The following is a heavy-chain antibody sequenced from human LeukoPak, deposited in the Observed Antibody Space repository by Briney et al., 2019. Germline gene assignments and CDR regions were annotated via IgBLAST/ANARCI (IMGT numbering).Heavy chain of an antibody. V-gene: IGHV3-73*01. D-gene: IGHD4-23*01. Sequence: PGGSLRLSCAASGFTFSGSAMHWVRQASGKGLEWVGRIRSKANSYATAYAASVKGRFTISRDDSKNTAYLQMNSLKTEDTAVYYCTRHGVSISGGNSDRLDYWGQGTLVTVSS. CDR2: IRSKANSYAT. CDR3: TRHGVSISGGNSDRLDY. CDR1: GFTFSGSA. J-gene: IGHJ4*02.